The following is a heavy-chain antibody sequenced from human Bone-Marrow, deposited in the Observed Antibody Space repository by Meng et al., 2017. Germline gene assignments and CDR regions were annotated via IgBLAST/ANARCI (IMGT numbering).Heavy chain of an antibody. D-gene: IGHD6-19*01. Sequence: SETLSLTCAVSGYSISSGYYWGWIRQPPGKGLEWIGSIYHSGSTYYNPSLKSRVTISVDTSKNQFSLKLSSVTAADTAVYYCARGYSSGWYRKGNWFDPWGQGTLVTVSS. CDR3: ARGYSSGWYRKGNWFDP. CDR1: GYSISSGYY. V-gene: IGHV4-38-2*01. J-gene: IGHJ5*02. CDR2: IYHSGST.